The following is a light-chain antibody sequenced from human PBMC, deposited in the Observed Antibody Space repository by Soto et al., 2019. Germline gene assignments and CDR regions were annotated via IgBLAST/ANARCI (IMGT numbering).Light chain of an antibody. CDR2: EVN. CDR1: SSDVGGYNF. J-gene: IGLJ1*01. V-gene: IGLV2-8*01. CDR3: SSYAGNNNRYV. Sequence: QSVLTQPPSASGSPGQSVTISCTGTSSDVGGYNFVSWYQQHPDKAPKLMIYEVNKRPSGVPNRFSGSKSGNTASLTVSGLQAEDEADYYCSSYAGNNNRYVFGTGTKLTVL.